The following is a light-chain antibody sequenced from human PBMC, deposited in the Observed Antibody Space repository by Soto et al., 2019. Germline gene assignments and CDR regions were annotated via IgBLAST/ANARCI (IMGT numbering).Light chain of an antibody. Sequence: EIVMTQSPVILSVSPGERATLSCRASQSVSSNLAWYQHKPGQAPRLLIYGASTSATGIPVRFSGRWSGTESAHTISSLQSEDFTVYYCQQYHYWPPAYTFGQGTQLEIK. CDR2: GAS. CDR1: QSVSSN. J-gene: IGKJ2*01. V-gene: IGKV3-15*01. CDR3: QQYHYWPPAYT.